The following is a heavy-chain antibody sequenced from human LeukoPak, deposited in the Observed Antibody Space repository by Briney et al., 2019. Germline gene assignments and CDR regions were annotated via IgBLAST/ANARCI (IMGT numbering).Heavy chain of an antibody. CDR1: GGSIRSYY. V-gene: IGHV4-34*01. CDR2: INHSGST. Sequence: PSETLSLTCTVSGGSIRSYYWSWIRQPPGKGLEWIGEINHSGSTNYNPSLKSRVTISVDTSKNQFSLKLSSVTAADTAVYYCARVRYCSGGSCYVWGYYGMDVWGQGTTVTVSS. D-gene: IGHD2-15*01. CDR3: ARVRYCSGGSCYVWGYYGMDV. J-gene: IGHJ6*02.